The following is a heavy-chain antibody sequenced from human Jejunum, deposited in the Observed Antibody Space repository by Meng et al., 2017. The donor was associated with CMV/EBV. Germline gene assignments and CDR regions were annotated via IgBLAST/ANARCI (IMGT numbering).Heavy chain of an antibody. CDR1: DDSMSRNC. Sequence: VQRQESGPGLLKPSETLSLTCAVSDDSMSRNCWSWIRQPPGKGLEWIGYICYDGMTNYNPSLKSRITISGDTSKNQFSLQVTSVTAADTAMYYCALRGLAAGTFQQWGQGTLVTVSS. CDR2: ICYDGMT. V-gene: IGHV4-59*01. D-gene: IGHD6-13*01. J-gene: IGHJ1*01. CDR3: ALRGLAAGTFQQ.